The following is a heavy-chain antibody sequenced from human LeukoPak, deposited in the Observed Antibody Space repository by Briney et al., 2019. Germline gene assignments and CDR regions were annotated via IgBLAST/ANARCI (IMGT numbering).Heavy chain of an antibody. CDR1: EFTFSHYA. J-gene: IGHJ4*02. Sequence: GGSLRLSCEASEFTFSHYAMHWVRQAPGKGLEWVSSISSSSSYIYYADSVKGRFTISRDNAKNSLYLQMNSLRAEDTAVYYCASRLWFGESDIDYWGQGTLVTVSS. V-gene: IGHV3-21*01. CDR3: ASRLWFGESDIDY. D-gene: IGHD3-10*01. CDR2: ISSSSSYI.